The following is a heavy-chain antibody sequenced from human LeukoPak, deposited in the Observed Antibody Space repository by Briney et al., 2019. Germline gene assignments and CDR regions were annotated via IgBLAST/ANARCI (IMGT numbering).Heavy chain of an antibody. V-gene: IGHV4-59*01. CDR2: IYYGGST. CDR3: ARYGAYYDILTGRFDY. D-gene: IGHD3-9*01. CDR1: GGSISSYY. J-gene: IGHJ4*02. Sequence: SETLSLTCTVSGGSISSYYWSWIRQPPGKGLEWIGYIYYGGSTNYNPSLKSRVTISVDTSKNQFSLKLSSVTAADTAVYYCARYGAYYDILTGRFDYWGQGTLVTVSS.